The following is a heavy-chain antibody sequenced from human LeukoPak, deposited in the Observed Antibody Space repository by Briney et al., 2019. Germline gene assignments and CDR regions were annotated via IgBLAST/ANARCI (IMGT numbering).Heavy chain of an antibody. CDR2: ISSSSSYI. D-gene: IGHD3-10*01. J-gene: IGHJ3*02. Sequence: GGSLRLSCAASGFTFSSYAMSWVRQAPGKGLEWVSSISSSSSYIYYADSVKGRFTISRDNAKNSLYLQMNSLRAEDTAVYYCARDINDAFDIWGQGTMVTVSS. V-gene: IGHV3-21*01. CDR3: ARDINDAFDI. CDR1: GFTFSSYA.